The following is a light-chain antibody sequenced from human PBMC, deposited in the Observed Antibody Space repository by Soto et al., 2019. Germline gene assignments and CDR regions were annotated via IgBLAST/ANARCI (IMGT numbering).Light chain of an antibody. J-gene: IGKJ5*01. CDR2: DAS. V-gene: IGKV1-33*01. CDR3: QQYENPPT. CDR1: QNINNY. Sequence: DIQMTQSPSTLSASAGDRVTITCQASQNINNYLDWYKQKPGRAPSLLIYDASNLEAGVPARFRGSGSGTDFTFTISRLQPEDLATYYCQQYENPPTFGQGTRLEI.